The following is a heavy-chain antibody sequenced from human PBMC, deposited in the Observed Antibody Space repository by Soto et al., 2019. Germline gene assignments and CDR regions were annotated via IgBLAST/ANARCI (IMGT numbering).Heavy chain of an antibody. CDR3: ARLVASEAGYGMDA. Sequence: EVQLVESGGGLVKPGGSMILSCAASGFIFNSHNMNWVRQAPGKGLAWVASITGSSSSIFYADSLKGRFTISRDNANNSLYLQMNNLTAEDTAVCYCARLVASEAGYGMDAWGQGTTVTVSS. D-gene: IGHD5-12*01. V-gene: IGHV3-21*01. CDR1: GFIFNSHN. J-gene: IGHJ6*02. CDR2: ITGSSSSI.